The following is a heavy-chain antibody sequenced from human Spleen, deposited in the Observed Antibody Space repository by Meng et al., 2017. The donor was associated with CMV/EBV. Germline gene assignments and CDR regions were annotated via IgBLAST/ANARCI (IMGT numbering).Heavy chain of an antibody. V-gene: IGHV1-69*13. J-gene: IGHJ5*02. Sequence: SVKVSCKASGGTFSTYAISWVRQAPGQGLEWMGGIIPLYGRPNYAQKFQGRVTITADESTTTGYMELSRLRSEDTAVYYCAREVRTRILAWFDPWGQGTLVTVSS. CDR2: IIPLYGRP. CDR1: GGTFSTYA. CDR3: AREVRTRILAWFDP. D-gene: IGHD2-15*01.